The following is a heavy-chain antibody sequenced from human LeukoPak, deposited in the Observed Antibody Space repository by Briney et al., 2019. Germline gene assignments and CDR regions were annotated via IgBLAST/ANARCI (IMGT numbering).Heavy chain of an antibody. CDR2: ISYDGSNK. Sequence: RSLGLSCAASGFTFSSYGMHWVRQAPGMGLEWVAIISYDGSNKYYADSVKGRFTISRDNSRNTLYLQMNSLRAEDTALYYCAKVRVDAYISPNDYWGQGTLVTVSS. V-gene: IGHV3-30*18. CDR1: GFTFSSYG. D-gene: IGHD5-24*01. J-gene: IGHJ4*02. CDR3: AKVRVDAYISPNDY.